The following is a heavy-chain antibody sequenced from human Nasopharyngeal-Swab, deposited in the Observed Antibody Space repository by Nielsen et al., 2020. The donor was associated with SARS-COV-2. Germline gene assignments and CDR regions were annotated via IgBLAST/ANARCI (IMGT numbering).Heavy chain of an antibody. V-gene: IGHV4-39*07. J-gene: IGHJ3*02. D-gene: IGHD3-9*01. CDR2: INHSGST. Sequence: SETLSLTCPFSGGSVSSGSYYWSWIRQPPGKGLEWIGEINHSGSTNYNPSLKSRVTISVDTSKNQFSLKLSSVTAADTAVYYCARRAVLRYPWPTKMGNAFDIWGQGTMVTVSS. CDR1: GGSVSSGSYY. CDR3: ARRAVLRYPWPTKMGNAFDI.